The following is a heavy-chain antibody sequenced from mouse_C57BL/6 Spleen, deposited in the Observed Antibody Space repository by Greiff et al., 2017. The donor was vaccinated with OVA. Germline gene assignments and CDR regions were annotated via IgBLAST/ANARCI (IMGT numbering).Heavy chain of an antibody. Sequence: QVQLQQPGAELVRPGSSVKLSCKASGYTFTSYWMDWVKQRPGQGLAWIGNIYPSDSETHYNQKFKDKATLTVDKSSSTAYMQLSSLTSEDDAVDYCARRRDGYYGEFDVWGTGTTVTVSS. D-gene: IGHD2-3*01. CDR3: ARRRDGYYGEFDV. J-gene: IGHJ1*03. CDR1: GYTFTSYW. V-gene: IGHV1-61*01. CDR2: IYPSDSET.